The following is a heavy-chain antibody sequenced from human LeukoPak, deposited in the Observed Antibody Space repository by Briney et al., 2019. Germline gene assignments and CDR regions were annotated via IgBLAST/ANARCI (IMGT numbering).Heavy chain of an antibody. CDR1: GFNFRSFG. J-gene: IGHJ4*02. V-gene: IGHV3-30*03. D-gene: IGHD2-8*01. CDR2: VSFERNDK. CDR3: ARVGLMVFAAAFDY. Sequence: GGSLRLSCAASGFNFRSFGFHWVRQAPGKGLEWLAIVSFERNDKYYADSVKGRFTISRDNAKNSLYLQMNSLRADDTAEYYCARVGLMVFAAAFDYWGQGTLVTVSS.